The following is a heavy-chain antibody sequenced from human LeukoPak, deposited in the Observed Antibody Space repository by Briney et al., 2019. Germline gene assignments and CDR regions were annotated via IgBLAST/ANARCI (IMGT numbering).Heavy chain of an antibody. V-gene: IGHV3-48*01. CDR3: AKGGGYEAQYYYYYLDV. D-gene: IGHD5-12*01. J-gene: IGHJ6*03. CDR2: ISSSSSTI. CDR1: GLTISSYS. Sequence: PGGSLRLSCAASGLTISSYSMNWVRQAPGKGLQWVSYISSSSSTIYYADSVKGRFTISRDNAKNSLYLQMNSLRAEDTAVYYCAKGGGYEAQYYYYYLDVWGKGTTVTISS.